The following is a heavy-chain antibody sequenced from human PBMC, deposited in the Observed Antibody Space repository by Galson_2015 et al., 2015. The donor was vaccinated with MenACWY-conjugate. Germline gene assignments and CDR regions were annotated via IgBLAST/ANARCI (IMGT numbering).Heavy chain of an antibody. J-gene: IGHJ4*02. V-gene: IGHV2-5*02. Sequence: PALVKPTQTLTLTCTFSGFSLSTSGVGVGWMRQPPGKALEWLALIYWDDDKRYSPSLKSRLTITKDTSKNQVVLTMTSMDPVDTATYYCAHRRGDSSTWYITSFDYWGQGTLVTVSS. CDR2: IYWDDDK. D-gene: IGHD6-13*01. CDR1: GFSLSTSGVG. CDR3: AHRRGDSSTWYITSFDY.